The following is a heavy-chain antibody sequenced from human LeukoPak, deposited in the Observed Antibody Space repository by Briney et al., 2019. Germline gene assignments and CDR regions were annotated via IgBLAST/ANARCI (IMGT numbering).Heavy chain of an antibody. D-gene: IGHD3-22*01. CDR1: GFTFSDYY. V-gene: IGHV3-11*01. J-gene: IGHJ6*02. Sequence: GGSLRLSCAASGFTFSDYYMSWIRQAPGKGLEWVSYISSSGSTIYYADSVKGRFTISRDNAKNSLYLQMNSLRAEDTAVYYCARDRRYYDSSGYSYYYYGMDVWGQGITVTVSS. CDR3: ARDRRYYDSSGYSYYYYGMDV. CDR2: ISSSGSTI.